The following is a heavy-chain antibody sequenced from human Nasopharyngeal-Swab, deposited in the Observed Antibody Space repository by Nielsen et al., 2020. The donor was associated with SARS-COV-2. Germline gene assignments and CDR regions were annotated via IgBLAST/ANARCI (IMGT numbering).Heavy chain of an antibody. V-gene: IGHV3-9*01. J-gene: IGHJ4*02. D-gene: IGHD3-10*01. Sequence: SLKISCAASGFTFDDYAMHWVRPAPGKGLEWVSGISWNSGSIGYADSVKGRFTISRDNAKNSLYLQMNSLRVEDTALYYCAKADRSGYWGQGTLVTVSS. CDR3: AKADRSGY. CDR1: GFTFDDYA. CDR2: ISWNSGSI.